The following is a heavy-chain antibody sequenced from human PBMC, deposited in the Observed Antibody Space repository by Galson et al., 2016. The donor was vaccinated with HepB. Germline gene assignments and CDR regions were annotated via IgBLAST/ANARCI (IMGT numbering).Heavy chain of an antibody. CDR1: GFTFSTYA. J-gene: IGHJ4*02. CDR2: INGGGT. D-gene: IGHD6-19*01. V-gene: IGHV3-23*01. CDR3: ARDSFVAGTGGDGFDC. Sequence: SLRLSCAASGFTFSTYAMSWVRQAPGKGLEWVSVINGGGTEYADSVKGRFTINPDTGKNHFSLQLHVATPDDTAVYYCARDSFVAGTGGDGFDCWGQGTLVTVSS.